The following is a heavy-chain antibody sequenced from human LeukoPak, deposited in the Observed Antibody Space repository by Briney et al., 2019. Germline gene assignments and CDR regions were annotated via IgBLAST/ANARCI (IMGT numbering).Heavy chain of an antibody. J-gene: IGHJ5*02. Sequence: PGGSLRLSCAASGFTFSSYAMSWVRQAPGKGLEWVSAISGSGGSTYYADPVKGRFTISRDNSKNTLYLQMNSLRAEDTAVYYCAEDLQGSYSYNWFDPWGQGTLVTVSS. CDR3: AEDLQGSYSYNWFDP. CDR1: GFTFSSYA. V-gene: IGHV3-23*01. CDR2: ISGSGGST. D-gene: IGHD1-26*01.